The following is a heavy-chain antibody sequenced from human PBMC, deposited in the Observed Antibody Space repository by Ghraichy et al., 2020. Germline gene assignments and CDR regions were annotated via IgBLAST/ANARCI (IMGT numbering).Heavy chain of an antibody. D-gene: IGHD4-17*01. J-gene: IGHJ6*02. V-gene: IGHV3-30-3*01. CDR1: GFTFSSYA. CDR3: ARVAHYGDYVLLYYYYGMDV. CDR2: ISYDGSNK. Sequence: GGSLRLSCAASGFTFSSYAMHWVRQAPGKGLEWVAVISYDGSNKYYADSVKGRFTISRDNSKNTLYLQMNSLRAEDTAVYYCARVAHYGDYVLLYYYYGMDVWGQGTTVTVSS.